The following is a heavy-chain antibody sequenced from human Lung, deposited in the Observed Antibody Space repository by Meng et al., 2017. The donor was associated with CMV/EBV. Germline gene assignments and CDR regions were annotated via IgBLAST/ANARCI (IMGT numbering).Heavy chain of an antibody. V-gene: IGHV3-20*04. D-gene: IGHD6-6*01. Sequence: GEXXKISCAASGFTFDDYGMSWVRQAPGKGLEWVSGINWNGGSTGYADSVKGRFTISRDNAKNSLYLQMNSLRAEDTALYYCAREEYSSSSQAGQYYYYYYGMDVWXRGTRVTVSS. J-gene: IGHJ6*02. CDR1: GFTFDDYG. CDR3: AREEYSSSSQAGQYYYYYYGMDV. CDR2: INWNGGST.